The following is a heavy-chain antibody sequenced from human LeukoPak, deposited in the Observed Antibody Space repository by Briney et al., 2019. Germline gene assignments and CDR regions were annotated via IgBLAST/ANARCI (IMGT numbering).Heavy chain of an antibody. V-gene: IGHV4-4*07. CDR2: IYTSGIT. J-gene: IGHJ5*02. CDR1: GGSISSSN. CDR3: ARDGSGSGWYWFDP. Sequence: SETLSLTCTVSGGSISSSNWSWIRKPAGKGLEWIGRIYTSGITNYNPSLKSRVTMSVDTSKKQFSLKLTSVTAADTAVYYCARDGSGSGWYWFDPWGQGTLVTVSS. D-gene: IGHD6-19*01.